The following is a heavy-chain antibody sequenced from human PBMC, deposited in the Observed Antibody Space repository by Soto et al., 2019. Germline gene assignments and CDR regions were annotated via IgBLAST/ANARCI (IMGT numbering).Heavy chain of an antibody. CDR3: ARDSGDGYNSLFDY. D-gene: IGHD2-21*01. V-gene: IGHV1-18*04. CDR2: ISAYNGNT. Sequence: WASVKVSCKASGYTFTSYGISWVRQAPGQGLEWMGWISAYNGNTNYAQKLQGRVTMTTDTSTSTAYMELRSLRSDDTAVYYCARDSGDGYNSLFDYWGQGTLVTVSS. CDR1: GYTFTSYG. J-gene: IGHJ4*02.